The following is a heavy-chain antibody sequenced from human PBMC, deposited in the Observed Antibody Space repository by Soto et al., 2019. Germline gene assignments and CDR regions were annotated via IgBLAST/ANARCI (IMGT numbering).Heavy chain of an antibody. CDR2: IFYSGST. CDR3: ARLAYSSGSSVWFDP. Sequence: SETLSLTCSVSGGSISSYFWSWIRQPPGKGLEWIGYIFYSGSTNYNPSLKSRVTISVDTSKTHFSLKLSSVTAADTAVYYCARLAYSSGSSVWFDPWGQGTLVTVSS. CDR1: GGSISSYF. J-gene: IGHJ5*02. D-gene: IGHD6-19*01. V-gene: IGHV4-59*08.